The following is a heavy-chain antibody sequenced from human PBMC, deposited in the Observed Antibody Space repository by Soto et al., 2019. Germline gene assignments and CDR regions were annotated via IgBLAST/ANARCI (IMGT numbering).Heavy chain of an antibody. CDR3: ARPSYYYGSGSYTFDI. CDR2: IYHSGTT. CDR1: GGSISGFY. V-gene: IGHV4-59*08. D-gene: IGHD3-10*01. Sequence: SETLSLTCIVSGGSISGFYWSWIRQPPGKGLEWIGYIYHSGTTNYNPSLRSRVTISVDTSNNQFSLRLSSVTAADTAVYYCARPSYYYGSGSYTFDIWGQGTMVTVS. J-gene: IGHJ3*02.